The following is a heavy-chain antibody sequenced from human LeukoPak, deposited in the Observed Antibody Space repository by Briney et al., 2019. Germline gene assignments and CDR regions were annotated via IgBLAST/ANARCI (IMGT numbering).Heavy chain of an antibody. V-gene: IGHV3-30-3*01. J-gene: IGHJ4*02. CDR2: VSYLGNDK. D-gene: IGHD6-25*01. CDR1: GFTFNKYA. Sequence: GGSLRLSCAASGFTFNKYAMHWVRQAPGRGLEWVAVVSYLGNDKFYADSVKGRFTISKDNSNNTVYLEINSLRSEDTAVYYCARPLERRLIHYFDFWGPGTLVTVSS. CDR3: ARPLERRLIHYFDF.